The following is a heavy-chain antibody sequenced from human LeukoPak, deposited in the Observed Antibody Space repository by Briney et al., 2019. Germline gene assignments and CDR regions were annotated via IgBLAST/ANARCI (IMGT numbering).Heavy chain of an antibody. V-gene: IGHV3-30*02. CDR1: GFTFSSYG. D-gene: IGHD3-10*01. Sequence: PGRSLRLSCAASGFTFSSYGMRWVRQAPGKGLEWVAFIRYDGSNKYYADSVKGRFTISRDNSKNTLYLQMNSLRAEDTAVYYCAKGRYGSGSYYPRIDYWGQGTLVTVSS. J-gene: IGHJ4*02. CDR3: AKGRYGSGSYYPRIDY. CDR2: IRYDGSNK.